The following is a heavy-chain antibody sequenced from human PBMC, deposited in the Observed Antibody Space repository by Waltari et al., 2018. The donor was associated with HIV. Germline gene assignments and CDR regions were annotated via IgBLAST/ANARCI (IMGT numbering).Heavy chain of an antibody. CDR3: AKAYDSSGFQYYFDY. Sequence: EVQLVESGGDLVQPGRSLRVSCAASGFTFDYYALHWVRQAPGKGLEWVSGINWNSDNIGYADSVKGRFTISRDHAKNSLYLQMNSLRPEDTALYYCAKAYDSSGFQYYFDYWGQGTLVTVSS. CDR2: INWNSDNI. V-gene: IGHV3-9*01. D-gene: IGHD3-22*01. CDR1: GFTFDYYA. J-gene: IGHJ4*02.